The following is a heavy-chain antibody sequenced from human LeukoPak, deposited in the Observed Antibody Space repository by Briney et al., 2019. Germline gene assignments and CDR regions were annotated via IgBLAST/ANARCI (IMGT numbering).Heavy chain of an antibody. J-gene: IGHJ4*02. D-gene: IGHD4-23*01. CDR2: IYTSGST. V-gene: IGHV4-4*07. Sequence: SETLSLTCTVSGGSISSFYWNWIRQPAGKGLEWIGRIYTSGSTNYNPSLKSPVTMSVDTSKNQFSLKLSSVTAADTAMYYCARDGGRDHNFDYWGQGTLVTVSS. CDR3: ARDGGRDHNFDY. CDR1: GGSISSFY.